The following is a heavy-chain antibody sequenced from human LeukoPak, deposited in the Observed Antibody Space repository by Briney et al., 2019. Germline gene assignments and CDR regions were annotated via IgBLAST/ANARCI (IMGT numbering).Heavy chain of an antibody. V-gene: IGHV1-18*01. J-gene: IGHJ4*02. CDR1: GYTFTSYG. CDR3: AREAGYCSGGSCYADY. CDR2: ISAYNGNT. Sequence: ASVKVSFKASGYTFTSYGISWVRQAPGQGLEWMGWISAYNGNTNYAQKLQGRVTMTTDTSTSTAYMELRSLRSDDTAVYYCAREAGYCSGGSCYADYWGQGTLVTVSS. D-gene: IGHD2-15*01.